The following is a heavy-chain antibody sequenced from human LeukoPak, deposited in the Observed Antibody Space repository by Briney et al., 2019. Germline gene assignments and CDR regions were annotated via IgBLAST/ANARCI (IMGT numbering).Heavy chain of an antibody. J-gene: IGHJ4*02. D-gene: IGHD4-23*01. Sequence: GASVKVSCKASEYTFTGYYMHWVRQAPGQGREWVGLINPTGDSTNYAQNFRGRVTMTRDTSTSTVYMDLSSLRSEDTAVYYCAREASGGYFDYWGQGTLVTVSS. CDR3: AREASGGYFDY. CDR1: EYTFTGYY. V-gene: IGHV1-46*01. CDR2: INPTGDST.